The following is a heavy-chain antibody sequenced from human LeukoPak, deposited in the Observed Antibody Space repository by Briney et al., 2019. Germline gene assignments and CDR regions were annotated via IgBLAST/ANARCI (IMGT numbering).Heavy chain of an antibody. D-gene: IGHD3-9*01. V-gene: IGHV3-21*01. J-gene: IGHJ4*02. Sequence: PGGSLRLSCAASGFTFSDYAMSWVRQAPGKGLEWVSSISRSSDYINYADSVKGRFTISRDNAKNSLYLQMNSLRAEDTSVYYCATRRVLTGYYYFDYWGQGTLVTVSS. CDR1: GFTFSDYA. CDR2: ISRSSDYI. CDR3: ATRRVLTGYYYFDY.